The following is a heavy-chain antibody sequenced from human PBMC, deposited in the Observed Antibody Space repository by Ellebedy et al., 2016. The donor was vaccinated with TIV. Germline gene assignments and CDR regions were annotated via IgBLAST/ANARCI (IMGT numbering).Heavy chain of an antibody. D-gene: IGHD6-13*01. V-gene: IGHV3-30*01. CDR1: GFTFSSYW. CDR2: ISYDGSNK. J-gene: IGHJ4*02. CDR3: ARDGELAAAPMAI. Sequence: GGSLRLSCAASGFTFSSYWMHWVRQAPGKGLEWVAVISYDGSNKYYADSVKGRFTISRDNSKNTLYLQMNSLRAEDTAVYYCARDGELAAAPMAIWGQGTLVTVSS.